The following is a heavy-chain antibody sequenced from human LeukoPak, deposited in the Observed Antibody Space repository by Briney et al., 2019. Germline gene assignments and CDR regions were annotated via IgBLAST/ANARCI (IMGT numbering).Heavy chain of an antibody. Sequence: GGSLRLSCAASGFTFSSYAMHWVRQAPGKGLEWVAVISYDGSNKYYADSVKGRFTISRDNSKNTLYLQMSSLRAEDTAVYYCARDFLRYCSGGSCHEFDYWGQGTLVTVSS. CDR3: ARDFLRYCSGGSCHEFDY. J-gene: IGHJ4*02. V-gene: IGHV3-30-3*01. CDR1: GFTFSSYA. D-gene: IGHD2-15*01. CDR2: ISYDGSNK.